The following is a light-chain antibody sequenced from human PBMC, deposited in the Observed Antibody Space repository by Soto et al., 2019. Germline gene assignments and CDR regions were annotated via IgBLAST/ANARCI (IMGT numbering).Light chain of an antibody. CDR2: AAS. V-gene: IGKV1-9*01. CDR1: QGISTF. CDR3: QQVTSYPLT. J-gene: IGKJ4*01. Sequence: DIQLTQSPSFLSASVGDRVTITCRASQGISTFLAWYQQKPGKALNLLIYAASSLQSGVPSRLRGSGSVTDFTLTLISLQPEDFATYYCQQVTSYPLTFGGGTKVEIK.